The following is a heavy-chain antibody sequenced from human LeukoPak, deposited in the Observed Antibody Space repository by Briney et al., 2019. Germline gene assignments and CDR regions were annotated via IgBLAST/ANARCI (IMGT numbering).Heavy chain of an antibody. Sequence: QPGGSLRLSCAASGFTVSGHYMSWVRQAPGKGLEWVSVIHSGGTAYYADSVKGRFTISRDNSKNTLFLQLNSPRPEDTALYYCARGGLGGEALEVWGQGTMVTVSS. CDR2: IHSGGTA. CDR3: ARGGLGGEALEV. D-gene: IGHD3-10*01. CDR1: GFTVSGHY. V-gene: IGHV3-66*02. J-gene: IGHJ3*01.